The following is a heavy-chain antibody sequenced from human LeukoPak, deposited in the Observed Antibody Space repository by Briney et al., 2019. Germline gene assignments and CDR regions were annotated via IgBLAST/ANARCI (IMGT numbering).Heavy chain of an antibody. V-gene: IGHV3-21*01. J-gene: IGHJ4*02. CDR3: ARDDTRVLMVYAKYYFDY. CDR1: GFNFSSYS. D-gene: IGHD2-8*01. Sequence: GGSLRLSCAASGFNFSSYSVNWVRQAPAKGLEWVSSISSSSSYIYYADSVKGRFTISRDNAKNSLYLQMNSLRAEDTAVYYCARDDTRVLMVYAKYYFDYWGQGTLVTVSS. CDR2: ISSSSSYI.